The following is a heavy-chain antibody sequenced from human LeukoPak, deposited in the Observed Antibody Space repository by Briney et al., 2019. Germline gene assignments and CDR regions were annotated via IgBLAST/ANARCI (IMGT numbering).Heavy chain of an antibody. CDR1: GFTFSSYS. D-gene: IGHD6-13*01. J-gene: IGHJ4*02. V-gene: IGHV3-21*01. CDR2: ISSSSSYI. CDR3: ARGGSTWYYFDY. Sequence: GGSLRLSCAASGFTFSSYSMNWVRQAPGKGLEWVSFISSSSSYIYYADSVKGRFTISRDNSKNSLYLQMNSLRAEDTAVYYCARGGSTWYYFDYWGQGTLVTVSS.